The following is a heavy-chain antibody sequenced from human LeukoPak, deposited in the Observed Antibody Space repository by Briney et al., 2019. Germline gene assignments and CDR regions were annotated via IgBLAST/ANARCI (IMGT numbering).Heavy chain of an antibody. CDR3: VQRGDAYNV. D-gene: IGHD5-24*01. V-gene: IGHV3-64D*06. Sequence: GGSLRLSCSASGFTFSSYSMHWVRQAPGKGLEYVSAISYTGGTTYYADSVKGRFTISRDDSKNTLYLQMSSLRAEDTAVYYCVQRGDAYNVWGPGTMVTVSS. J-gene: IGHJ4*02. CDR1: GFTFSSYS. CDR2: ISYTGGTT.